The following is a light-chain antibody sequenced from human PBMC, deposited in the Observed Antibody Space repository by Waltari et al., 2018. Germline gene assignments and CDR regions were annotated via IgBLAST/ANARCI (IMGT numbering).Light chain of an antibody. J-gene: IGLJ3*02. V-gene: IGLV6-57*03. CDR1: SGSIASNY. CDR3: HSFDTNNHWI. Sequence: NFMLTQPHSVSGSPGKTVTISCTRTSGSIASNYVQWYQLRPGSAPSTVIFEDNRRPSGVAARFSGSLDTSSNSASLTISGLQTEDEADYYCHSFDTNNHWIFGGGTALTVL. CDR2: EDN.